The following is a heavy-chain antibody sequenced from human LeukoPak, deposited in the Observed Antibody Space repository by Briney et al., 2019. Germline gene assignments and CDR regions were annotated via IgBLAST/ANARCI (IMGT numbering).Heavy chain of an antibody. Sequence: ASVKVSCKASGGTFSSYAISWVRQAPGQGLEWMEGIIPIFGTANYAQKFQGRVTITADESTSTAYMELSSLRSEDTAVYYCARDLGFYCSSTSCTRGDYFDYWGQGTLVTVSS. CDR2: IIPIFGTA. D-gene: IGHD2-2*01. CDR3: ARDLGFYCSSTSCTRGDYFDY. V-gene: IGHV1-69*13. J-gene: IGHJ4*02. CDR1: GGTFSSYA.